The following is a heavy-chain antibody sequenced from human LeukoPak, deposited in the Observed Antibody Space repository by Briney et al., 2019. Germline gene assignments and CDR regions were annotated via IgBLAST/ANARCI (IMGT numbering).Heavy chain of an antibody. CDR3: ARALYDTAFDY. V-gene: IGHV4-30-4*01. CDR2: IYYSGST. Sequence: PSQTLSLTCTVSGGSISSGDYYWSWIRQPPGKGLEWIGYIYYSGSTYYNPSLKSRVTISVDTSKNQFPLKLSSVPAADTAVYSCARALYDTAFDYGGQGTLVTVSS. D-gene: IGHD3-9*01. J-gene: IGHJ4*02. CDR1: GGSISSGDYY.